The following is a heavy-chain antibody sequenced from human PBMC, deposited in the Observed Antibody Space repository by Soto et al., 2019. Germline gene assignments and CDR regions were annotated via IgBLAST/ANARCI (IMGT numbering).Heavy chain of an antibody. J-gene: IGHJ5*02. CDR2: IIPIFGPA. D-gene: IGHD3-10*01. Sequence: SVKVSCKASGGTLSSYAINWVRQAPGQGLECLGRIIPIFGPANYAQKFQGRVTITADESTNTVYMELSSLKSDDTAVYYCARAAMVRGVPEYSWFDPWGQGTLVTVSS. CDR3: ARAAMVRGVPEYSWFDP. V-gene: IGHV1-69*13. CDR1: GGTLSSYA.